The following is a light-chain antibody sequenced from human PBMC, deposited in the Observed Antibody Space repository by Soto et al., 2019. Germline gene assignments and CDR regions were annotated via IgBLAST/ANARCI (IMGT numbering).Light chain of an antibody. CDR3: QQYGSSLFT. CDR1: QSVSSSY. Sequence: EIVLTQSPGTLSVSPGERATLSCRASQSVSSSYLAWYQQKPGQAPRLLIYGASSRATGIPDRFSGSGSGTDFTLTISRLEPEDFAVYYCQQYGSSLFTFGPGTKVDIK. CDR2: GAS. V-gene: IGKV3-20*01. J-gene: IGKJ3*01.